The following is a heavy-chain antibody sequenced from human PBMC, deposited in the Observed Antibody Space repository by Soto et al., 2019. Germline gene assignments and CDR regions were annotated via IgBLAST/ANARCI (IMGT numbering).Heavy chain of an antibody. D-gene: IGHD1-7*01. CDR3: ARGRWVAGTDRGYFDY. V-gene: IGHV1-69*12. CDR1: GGTFSSYA. Sequence: QVQLVQSGAEVKKPGSSVKVSCKASGGTFSSYAISWVRQAPGQGLEWMGGIIPIFGTANYAQKFQGRVTITADESTRTAYMERSSLRSEDTAVYYCARGRWVAGTDRGYFDYWGQGTLVTVSS. J-gene: IGHJ4*02. CDR2: IIPIFGTA.